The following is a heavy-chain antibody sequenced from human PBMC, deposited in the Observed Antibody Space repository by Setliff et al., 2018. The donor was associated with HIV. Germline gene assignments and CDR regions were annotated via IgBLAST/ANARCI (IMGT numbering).Heavy chain of an antibody. Sequence: SETLSLTCTVSGDSIRSNFNYWGWIRQPPGKGLEWLAIIYYSGSTYYNPSLKSRVTISVDTSKNQFSLKLYSVTAADTAVYYCATSRVVVLRFDPWGQGTLVTVSS. D-gene: IGHD3-22*01. J-gene: IGHJ5*02. CDR3: ATSRVVVLRFDP. CDR2: IYYSGST. CDR1: GDSIRSNFNY. V-gene: IGHV4-39*07.